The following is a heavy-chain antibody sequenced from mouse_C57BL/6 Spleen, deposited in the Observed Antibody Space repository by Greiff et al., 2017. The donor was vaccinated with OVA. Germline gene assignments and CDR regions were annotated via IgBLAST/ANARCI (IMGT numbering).Heavy chain of an antibody. CDR1: GFTFSDYG. D-gene: IGHD2-3*01. J-gene: IGHJ3*01. CDR2: ISSGSSTT. CDR3: ARPLYDGYGGY. V-gene: IGHV5-17*01. Sequence: EVKLVESGGGLVKPGGSLKLSCAASGFTFSDYGMHWVRQAPEKGLEWVAYISSGSSTTYYADTVKGRFTISRDNAKNTLFLQMTSLRSEDTAMYYCARPLYDGYGGYWGQGTLVTVSA.